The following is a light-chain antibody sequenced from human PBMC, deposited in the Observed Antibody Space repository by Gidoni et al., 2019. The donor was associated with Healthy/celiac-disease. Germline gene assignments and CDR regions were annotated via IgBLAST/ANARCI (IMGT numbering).Light chain of an antibody. Sequence: DIQIPQSPSSLSASVGDRVTITCQASQDISNYLNWYQQKPGKAPKLLIYDASNLETGVPSRFSGSGSGTDFTFTISSLQPEDIATYYCQQYDNLHLTFDGGTKVEIK. CDR3: QQYDNLHLT. CDR1: QDISNY. J-gene: IGKJ4*01. V-gene: IGKV1-33*01. CDR2: DAS.